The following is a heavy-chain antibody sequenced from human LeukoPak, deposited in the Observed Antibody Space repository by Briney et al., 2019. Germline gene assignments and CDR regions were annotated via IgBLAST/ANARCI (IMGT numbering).Heavy chain of an antibody. D-gene: IGHD2-15*01. CDR2: ISSSSSYI. CDR3: ARDAGYCSGGSCYKLRFDP. V-gene: IGHV3-21*01. Sequence: GGSLRLSCAASGFTFSSYSMNWVRQAPGKGLEWVSSISSSSSYIYYADSVKGRFTISRDNAKNSPYLQMNSLRAEDTAVYYCARDAGYCSGGSCYKLRFDPWGQRTLVTVSS. CDR1: GFTFSSYS. J-gene: IGHJ5*02.